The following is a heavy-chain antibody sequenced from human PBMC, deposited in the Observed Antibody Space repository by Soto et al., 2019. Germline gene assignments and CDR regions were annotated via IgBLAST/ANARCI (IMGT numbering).Heavy chain of an antibody. CDR1: GFTFSSYS. V-gene: IGHV3-48*02. CDR2: ISSSSSTI. J-gene: IGHJ6*02. Sequence: GGSLRLSCAASGFTFSSYSMNWVRQAPGKGLEWVSYISSSSSTIYYADSVKGRFTISRDNAKNSLYLQMNSLRDEDTAVYYCARAKRGYSYGQKIYYYGMAGWAQRTTVTVSS. CDR3: ARAKRGYSYGQKIYYYGMAG. D-gene: IGHD5-18*01.